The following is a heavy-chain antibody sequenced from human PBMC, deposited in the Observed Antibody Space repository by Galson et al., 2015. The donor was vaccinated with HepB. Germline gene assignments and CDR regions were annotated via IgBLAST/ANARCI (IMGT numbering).Heavy chain of an antibody. CDR3: TRGILASGNDH. CDR2: TFYGSKWYH. V-gene: IGHV6-1*01. D-gene: IGHD6-13*01. J-gene: IGHJ5*02. CDR1: GDSVSSNSTA. Sequence: CAISGDSVSSNSTAWNWIRQSPSRGLEWLGKTFYGSKWYHESAVSVRSRITFYPDTSKNQLPLQLKSVTPEDTAVYYCTRGILASGNDHWGQGTLVTVSS.